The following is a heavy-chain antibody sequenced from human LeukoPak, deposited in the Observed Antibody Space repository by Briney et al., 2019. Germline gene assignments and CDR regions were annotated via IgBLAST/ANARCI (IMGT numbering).Heavy chain of an antibody. D-gene: IGHD4-17*01. CDR3: ARTYDYGDYFDY. J-gene: IGHJ4*02. CDR2: ISAYNGNT. Sequence: ASVKVSCKASGYTFTSYGISWVRQAPGQGLEWTGWISAYNGNTNYAQKLQGRVTMTTDTSTSTAYMELRSLRSDDTAVYYCARTYDYGDYFDYWGQGTLVTVSS. V-gene: IGHV1-18*01. CDR1: GYTFTSYG.